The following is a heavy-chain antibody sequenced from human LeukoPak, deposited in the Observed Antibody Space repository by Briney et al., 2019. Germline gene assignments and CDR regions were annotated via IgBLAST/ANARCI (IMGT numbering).Heavy chain of an antibody. Sequence: LVKVSCKPSGGTFSSYAISWVRQGPGQGLEWRGRGIPIFGTANSAQKFQARGTITTDESTSTAYMELSSLRSEDTAVYYGSTVRGDAQNSDYWGQGTLVTVSS. D-gene: IGHD3-10*01. CDR2: GIPIFGTA. CDR3: STVRGDAQNSDY. V-gene: IGHV1-69*05. J-gene: IGHJ4*02. CDR1: GGTFSSYA.